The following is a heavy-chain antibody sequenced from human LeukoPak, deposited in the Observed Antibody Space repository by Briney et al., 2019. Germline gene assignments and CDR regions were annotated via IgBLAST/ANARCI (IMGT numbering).Heavy chain of an antibody. V-gene: IGHV3-7*01. CDR3: AYTNHLTY. CDR1: GFTFSSYG. CDR2: IKYDGSEE. Sequence: SGRSLRLSCAASGFTFSSYGMHWVRQAPGQGLEWVANIKYDGSEEYYADSVKGRFTISRDNAKNSLSLQMNYVRAGDTAIYYCAYTNHLTYWGQGALVTVSS. J-gene: IGHJ4*02. D-gene: IGHD3-16*01.